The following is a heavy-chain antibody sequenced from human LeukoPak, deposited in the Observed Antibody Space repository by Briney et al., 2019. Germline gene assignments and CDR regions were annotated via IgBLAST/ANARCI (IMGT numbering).Heavy chain of an antibody. D-gene: IGHD2-15*01. CDR2: ISAYNGNT. CDR1: GYTFTSCG. Sequence: ASVKVSCKASGYTFTSCGISWVRQAPGQGLEWTGWISAYNGNTNYAQKLQGRVTMTTDTSTSTAYMELRSLRSDDTAVYYCARGYCSGGSCWSPVDYWGQGTLVTVSS. CDR3: ARGYCSGGSCWSPVDY. V-gene: IGHV1-18*01. J-gene: IGHJ4*02.